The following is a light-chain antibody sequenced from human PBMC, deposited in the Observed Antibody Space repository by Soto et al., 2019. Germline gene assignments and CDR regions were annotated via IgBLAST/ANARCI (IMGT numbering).Light chain of an antibody. CDR3: QVWDSGSDHRVV. Sequence: SYELTQPPSVSVAPGKTARITCGGNNIGSKSVHWYQQKPGQAPVLVIYYDSDRPSGIPERFSGSNSGNTATLTISRVAAGDEADYYCQVWDSGSDHRVVFGGGTKLTVL. J-gene: IGLJ2*01. CDR2: YDS. CDR1: NIGSKS. V-gene: IGLV3-21*04.